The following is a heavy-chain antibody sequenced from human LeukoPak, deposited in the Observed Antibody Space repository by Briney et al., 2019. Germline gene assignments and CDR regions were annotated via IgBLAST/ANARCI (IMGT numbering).Heavy chain of an antibody. J-gene: IGHJ6*03. CDR3: ARDHLYCSSTSCYHTTLFYYYMDV. CDR1: GGTFSSYA. Sequence: ASVKVSCKASGGTFSSYAISWVRQAPGQGLEWMGGIIPIFGTANYAQKFQGRVTITADESTSTAYMELSSLRSEDMAVYYCARDHLYCSSTSCYHTTLFYYYMDVWGKGTTVTVSS. V-gene: IGHV1-69*13. CDR2: IIPIFGTA. D-gene: IGHD2-2*01.